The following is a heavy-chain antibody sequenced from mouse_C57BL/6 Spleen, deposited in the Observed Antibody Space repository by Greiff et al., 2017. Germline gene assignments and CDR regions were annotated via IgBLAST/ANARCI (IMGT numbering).Heavy chain of an antibody. Sequence: QVQLQQPGAELVRPGSSVKLSCKASGYTFTSYWMHWVKQRPIQGLEWIGNIDPSDSETHYNQKFKDKATLTVDKSSSTAYMQLSSLTSEDSAVYDCARDGLQDLYFDYWGQGTTLTVSS. CDR3: ARDGLQDLYFDY. CDR1: GYTFTSYW. J-gene: IGHJ2*01. CDR2: IDPSDSET. D-gene: IGHD2-10*01. V-gene: IGHV1-52*01.